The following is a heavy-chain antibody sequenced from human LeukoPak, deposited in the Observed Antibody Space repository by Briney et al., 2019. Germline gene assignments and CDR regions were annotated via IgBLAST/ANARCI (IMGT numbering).Heavy chain of an antibody. CDR1: GFTFSIYA. CDR2: ISGSGGST. CDR3: AKDAYYDFWSGYLVFDY. J-gene: IGHJ4*02. V-gene: IGHV3-23*01. Sequence: GGSLRLSCAASGFTFSIYAMSWVRQAPGKGLEWVSAISGSGGSTYYADSVKGRFTISRDNSKNTLYLQMNSLRAEDTAVYYCAKDAYYDFWSGYLVFDYWGQGTLVTVSS. D-gene: IGHD3-3*01.